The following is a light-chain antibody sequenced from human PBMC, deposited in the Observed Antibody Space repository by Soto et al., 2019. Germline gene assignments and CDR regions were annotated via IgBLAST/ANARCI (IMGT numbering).Light chain of an antibody. Sequence: IVMTQSPATLSVSPGERATLSCRASQSVSSNLAWYQQKAGQAPRLLMYGASTRATGIPARFSGSGSGTEFTLTISSLQSEDFAVYYCQQYNNWPLTFGGGTKVDI. V-gene: IGKV3-15*01. CDR1: QSVSSN. J-gene: IGKJ4*01. CDR3: QQYNNWPLT. CDR2: GAS.